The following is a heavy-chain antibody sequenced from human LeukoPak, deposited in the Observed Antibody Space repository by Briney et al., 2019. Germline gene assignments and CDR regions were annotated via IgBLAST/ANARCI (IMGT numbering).Heavy chain of an antibody. J-gene: IGHJ5*02. CDR3: ARENYYDSSGYPNWFDP. V-gene: IGHV4-59*01. CDR2: IYYSGST. Sequence: PSETLSLTCTVSGGSISSYYWSWIRQPPGKGLEWIGYIYYSGSTNYNPSLKSRVTISVDTSKNQFSLKLSYVTAADTAVYYCARENYYDSSGYPNWFDPWGQGTLVTVFS. D-gene: IGHD3-22*01. CDR1: GGSISSYY.